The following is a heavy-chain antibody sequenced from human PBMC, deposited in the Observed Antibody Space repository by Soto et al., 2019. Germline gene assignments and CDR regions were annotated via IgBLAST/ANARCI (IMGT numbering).Heavy chain of an antibody. CDR3: ARVKQQLVQTYYYYYYGMDV. CDR2: IYYSGST. Sequence: PSETLSLTCTVSGGSISSYYWGWIRQPPGKGLEWIGYIYYSGSTNYNPSLKSRVTISVDTSKNQFSLKLSSVTAADTAVYYCARVKQQLVQTYYYYYYGMDVWGQGTTVTVSS. J-gene: IGHJ6*02. D-gene: IGHD6-13*01. V-gene: IGHV4-59*01. CDR1: GGSISSYY.